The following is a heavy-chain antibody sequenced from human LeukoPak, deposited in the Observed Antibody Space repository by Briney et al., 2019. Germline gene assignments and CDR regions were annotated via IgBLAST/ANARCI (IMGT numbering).Heavy chain of an antibody. CDR2: IYHSGST. Sequence: SETLSLTCAVSGYSISSGYYWGWLRQPPGKGLEWIGSIYHSGSTYYNPSLKSRVTISVDTSKNQFSLKLSSVTAADTAVYYCARNRTGTTDYYYYMDVWGKGTTVTVSS. CDR1: GYSISSGYY. CDR3: ARNRTGTTDYYYYMDV. D-gene: IGHD1-1*01. J-gene: IGHJ6*03. V-gene: IGHV4-38-2*01.